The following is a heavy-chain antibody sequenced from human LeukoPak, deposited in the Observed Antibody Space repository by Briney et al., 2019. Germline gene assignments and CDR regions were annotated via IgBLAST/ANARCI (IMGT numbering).Heavy chain of an antibody. CDR2: MYYSGST. Sequence: SETLSLTCAVYGGSFSGYNWTWIRQSPRKGLEWIGSMYYSGSTYYNPSLKSRVTISVDTSKNQFSLKLSSVTAADTAVYFCARGPYSYDSSGAFDIWGQGTMVTVSS. CDR1: GGSFSGYN. D-gene: IGHD3-22*01. V-gene: IGHV4-34*01. J-gene: IGHJ3*02. CDR3: ARGPYSYDSSGAFDI.